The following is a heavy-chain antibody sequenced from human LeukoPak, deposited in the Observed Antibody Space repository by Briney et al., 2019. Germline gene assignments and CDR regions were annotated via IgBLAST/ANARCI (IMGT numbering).Heavy chain of an antibody. CDR3: ARDSYYDFWSGYSNFDY. J-gene: IGHJ4*02. CDR1: GYTFTSYY. CDR2: INPSGGST. Sequence: GASVKVSCKASGYTFTSYYMHWVRQAPGQGLEWMGIINPSGGSTSYAQKFQGRVTMTRDMSTSTVYMELSSLRSEDTAVYYCARDSYYDFWSGYSNFDYWGQGTLVTVSS. V-gene: IGHV1-46*01. D-gene: IGHD3-3*01.